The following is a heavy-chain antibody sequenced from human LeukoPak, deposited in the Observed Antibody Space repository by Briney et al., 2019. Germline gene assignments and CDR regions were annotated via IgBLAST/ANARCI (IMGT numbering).Heavy chain of an antibody. CDR2: IYYSGST. CDR3: ARVTGYRIEDYFDY. V-gene: IGHV4-59*01. D-gene: IGHD6-13*01. Sequence: SETLSLTCAVYGESFSGYFWSWIRQPPGKGLEWIGYIYYSGSTNYNPSLKSRVTISVETSKNEFSLKLRSVTAADTAVYYCARVTGYRIEDYFDYWGRGTLVTVSS. J-gene: IGHJ4*02. CDR1: GESFSGYF.